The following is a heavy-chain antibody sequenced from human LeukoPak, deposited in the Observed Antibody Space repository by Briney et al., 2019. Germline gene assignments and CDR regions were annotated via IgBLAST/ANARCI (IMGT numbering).Heavy chain of an antibody. J-gene: IGHJ4*02. CDR3: ARDLDNWNYVD. CDR1: GFTLSSYS. V-gene: IGHV3-21*01. Sequence: PGGSLRLSCAASGFTLSSYSMNWVRQAPGKGLEWVSSISSSSSYIYYADSVKGRFTISRDNAKNSLYLQMNSLRAEDTAVYYCARDLDNWNYVDWGQGTLVTVSS. D-gene: IGHD1-7*01. CDR2: ISSSSSYI.